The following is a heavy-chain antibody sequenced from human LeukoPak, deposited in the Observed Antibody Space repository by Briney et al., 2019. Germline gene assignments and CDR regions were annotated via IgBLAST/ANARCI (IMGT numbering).Heavy chain of an antibody. CDR3: ARDPNYYGSGTYYIPYYFDY. J-gene: IGHJ4*02. V-gene: IGHV1-2*02. D-gene: IGHD3-10*01. CDR2: ISPNSGGT. CDR1: GYTFTSYG. Sequence: ASVKVSCKASGYTFTSYGISWVRQAPGQALEWMGWISPNSGGTNYVQKFEGRVTMTRDTSISTAYMELTRLRSDDTAVYYCARDPNYYGSGTYYIPYYFDYWGQGTLVTVSS.